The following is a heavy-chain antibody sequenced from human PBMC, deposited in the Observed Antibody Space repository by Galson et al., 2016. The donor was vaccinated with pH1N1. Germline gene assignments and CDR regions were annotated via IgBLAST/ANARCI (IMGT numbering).Heavy chain of an antibody. Sequence: CAISGDSVSSTNGAWDWIRQSPSRGLEWLGRTYYRSKWYNDYAVSVQSRITINQDTSKNQLSLHLNSVTPEDTAVYYCARDRGSTLFHNYGMDVWGQGTTVIVSS. J-gene: IGHJ6*02. CDR3: ARDRGSTLFHNYGMDV. V-gene: IGHV6-1*01. D-gene: IGHD3-10*01. CDR1: GDSVSSTNGA. CDR2: TYYRSKWYN.